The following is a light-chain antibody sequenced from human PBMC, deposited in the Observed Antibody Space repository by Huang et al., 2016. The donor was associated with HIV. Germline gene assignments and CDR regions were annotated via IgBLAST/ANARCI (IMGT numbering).Light chain of an antibody. CDR1: QSISSW. CDR3: QQYNSHLYT. Sequence: DIQMTQSPSTLSASVGDRVTITCRASQSISSWLAWYQQKPGKAPKLLIYKASSLESGVPSRFSGSGSWTEFTLTISSLQPDDFATYYCQQYNSHLYTFGQGTKLEIK. J-gene: IGKJ2*01. V-gene: IGKV1-5*03. CDR2: KAS.